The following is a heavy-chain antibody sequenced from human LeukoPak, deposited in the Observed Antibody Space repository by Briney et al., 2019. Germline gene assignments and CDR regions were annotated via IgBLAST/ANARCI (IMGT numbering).Heavy chain of an antibody. V-gene: IGHV3-48*01. CDR3: ARDLYGDYVVDY. CDR1: GFTFSSDR. Sequence: GGSLRLSCAASGFTFSSDRMNWVRQGLRGGLEWVSYISSSGRTIYYADSVRGRFTISRDNAKNSLYLQMNSLRAEDTAVYYCARDLYGDYVVDYWGQGTLVTVSS. CDR2: ISSSGRTI. J-gene: IGHJ4*02. D-gene: IGHD4-17*01.